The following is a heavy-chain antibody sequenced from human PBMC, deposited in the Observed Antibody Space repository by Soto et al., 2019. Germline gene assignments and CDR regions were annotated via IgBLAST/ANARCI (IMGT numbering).Heavy chain of an antibody. CDR1: GFTFSDYY. CDR3: AMTYCGGDCYPTPRYYDMDV. V-gene: IGHV3-11*06. CDR2: ISSSGSSS. D-gene: IGHD2-21*02. J-gene: IGHJ6*04. Sequence: PGGSLRRSCAGSGFTFSDYYMSWIRQAPGKGLEWVSYISSSGSSSNHQEPVKGRFPISRDNSKNSLSLQMRSLSAEDAAVYYFAMTYCGGDCYPTPRYYDMDVWGTGTTVTV.